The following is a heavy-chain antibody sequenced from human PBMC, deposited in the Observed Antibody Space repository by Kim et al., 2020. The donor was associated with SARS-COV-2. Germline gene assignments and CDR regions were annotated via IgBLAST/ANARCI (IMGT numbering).Heavy chain of an antibody. J-gene: IGHJ5*02. CDR2: FDPEDGET. Sequence: ASVKVSCKVSGYTLTELSMHWVRQAPGKGLEWMGGFDPEDGETIYAQKFQGRVTMTEDTSTDTAYMELSSLRSEDTAVYYCATGPPYGSGNWYDPWGQGTRVTVSS. D-gene: IGHD3-10*01. V-gene: IGHV1-24*01. CDR3: ATGPPYGSGNWYDP. CDR1: GYTLTELS.